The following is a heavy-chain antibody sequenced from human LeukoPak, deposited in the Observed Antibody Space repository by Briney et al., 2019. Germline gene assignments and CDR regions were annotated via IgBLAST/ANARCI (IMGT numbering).Heavy chain of an antibody. Sequence: ASVKVSCKVSGYTLTELSMHWVRQAPGKGLEWMGGFDPEDGETIYAQKFQGRVTMTEDTSTDTAYMELSSLRSEDTAVYYCATVYYDILTGPEGWGWFDPWGQGTLVTVSS. D-gene: IGHD3-9*01. J-gene: IGHJ5*02. CDR1: GYTLTELS. CDR3: ATVYYDILTGPEGWGWFDP. CDR2: FDPEDGET. V-gene: IGHV1-24*01.